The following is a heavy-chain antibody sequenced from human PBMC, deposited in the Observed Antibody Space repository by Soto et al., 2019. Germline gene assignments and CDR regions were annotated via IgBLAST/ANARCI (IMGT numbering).Heavy chain of an antibody. CDR3: ARGHIVSSNFYYMEV. D-gene: IGHD3-16*02. J-gene: IGHJ6*03. Sequence: PSETLSLTCAVYGGAFSGYYWTWVRQTPGKGLEWIGEKEHGGSTTYNPSLQSRVSISLVLVRKQVSLQLTSVTAADSATYYCARGHIVSSNFYYMEVWGKGTTVTVSS. CDR1: GGAFSGYY. V-gene: IGHV4-34*01. CDR2: KEHGGST.